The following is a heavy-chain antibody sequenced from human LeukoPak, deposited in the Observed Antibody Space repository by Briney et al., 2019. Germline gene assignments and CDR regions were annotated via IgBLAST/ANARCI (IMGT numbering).Heavy chain of an antibody. V-gene: IGHV3-33*01. J-gene: IGHJ4*02. D-gene: IGHD2-8*01. CDR3: ARDPYCTNGVCYGDYFDY. CDR2: IWYDGSSK. CDR1: GFTFSSYG. Sequence: GRSLRLSCAASGFTFSSYGMHWVRQAPGKGLEWVALIWYDGSSKYYADSVKGRFTISRENSKNTLYLQMNSLRAGDTAVYYCARDPYCTNGVCYGDYFDYWGQGTLVTVSS.